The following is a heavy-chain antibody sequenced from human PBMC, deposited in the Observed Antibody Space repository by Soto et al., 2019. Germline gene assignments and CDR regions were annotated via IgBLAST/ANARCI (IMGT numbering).Heavy chain of an antibody. CDR1: GYTFTSYG. J-gene: IGHJ5*02. CDR2: ISAYNGNT. D-gene: IGHD4-17*01. Sequence: VASVKVSCMASGYTFTSYGISWVRQAPGQGLEWMGWISAYNGNTNYAQKLQGRVTMTTDTSTSTAYMELRSLRSDDTAVYYCARDPSSGDYVLAYWFDPWGQGTLVTVSS. CDR3: ARDPSSGDYVLAYWFDP. V-gene: IGHV1-18*04.